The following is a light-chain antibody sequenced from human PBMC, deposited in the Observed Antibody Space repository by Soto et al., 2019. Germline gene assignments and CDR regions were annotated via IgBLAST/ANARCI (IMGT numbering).Light chain of an antibody. CDR2: GAS. CDR3: QQADSFPPT. CDR1: QGISGW. J-gene: IGKJ2*01. Sequence: DLQMTQSPSSVSASVGDRVTITCRASQGISGWLSWYQQKPGKAPNLLIYGASSLQSGVPSRFSGSGSGTVFTLTIRSLQPEDFAPYYCQQADSFPPTFGQGTKLEI. V-gene: IGKV1-12*01.